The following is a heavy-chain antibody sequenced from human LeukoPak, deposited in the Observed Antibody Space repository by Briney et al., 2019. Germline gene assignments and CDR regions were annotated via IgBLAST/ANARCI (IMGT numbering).Heavy chain of an antibody. D-gene: IGHD2-2*02. V-gene: IGHV3-7*01. Sequence: GGSLRLSCAASGFTFSSYWMSWVRQAPGKGLEWVANIKQDGSEKYYVDSVKGRFAISRDNAKNSLYLQMNSLSAEDTAVYSCARDHTHYCSSTSCYIDHYYYYMDVWGKGTTVTVSS. J-gene: IGHJ6*03. CDR1: GFTFSSYW. CDR2: IKQDGSEK. CDR3: ARDHTHYCSSTSCYIDHYYYYMDV.